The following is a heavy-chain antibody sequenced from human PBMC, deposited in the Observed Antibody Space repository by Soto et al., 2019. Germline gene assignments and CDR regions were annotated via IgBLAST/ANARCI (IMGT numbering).Heavy chain of an antibody. D-gene: IGHD3-9*01. CDR1: GYTFTRYY. Sequence: QVPVVQSGAEVEKPGASVKVSCKASGYTFTRYYMHWVRQAPGQGLEWMGIINPRGDSTSYAQMFQGRVTITRDTSTSTVYMELSSRRSEDTAVYYCARSYDLLTPRYFDLWGRGTLVTVSS. CDR3: ARSYDLLTPRYFDL. V-gene: IGHV1-46*01. J-gene: IGHJ2*01. CDR2: INPRGDST.